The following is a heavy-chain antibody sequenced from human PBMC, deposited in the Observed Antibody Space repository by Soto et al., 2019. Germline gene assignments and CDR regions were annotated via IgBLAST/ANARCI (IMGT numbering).Heavy chain of an antibody. D-gene: IGHD2-15*01. V-gene: IGHV5-10-1*01. J-gene: IGHJ4*02. Sequence: LKISCKGSGYSFTNYWINWVRQMPGKGLEWMGRIDPDDPYTNYSPSFQGHVTISVDKSISTAYLQWSSLQASDTAIYYCARLPPPTYCSGSTCSGYWGQGTLVTVSS. CDR3: ARLPPPTYCSGSTCSGY. CDR2: IDPDDPYT. CDR1: GYSFTNYW.